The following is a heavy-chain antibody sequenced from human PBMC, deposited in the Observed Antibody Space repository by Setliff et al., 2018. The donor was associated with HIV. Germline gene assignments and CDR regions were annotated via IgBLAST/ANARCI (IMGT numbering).Heavy chain of an antibody. D-gene: IGHD2-2*01. Sequence: SETLSLTCTVSGDSIRSNFNYWGWIRQPPGKGLEWLAIIYYSGSNYDNPSLKSRVTISVDTSKNQFSLNLSSVTAADTAVYYCARVDCSGTSCYRDSYYYMDVWGKGTTVTVSS. CDR2: IYYSGSN. V-gene: IGHV4-39*01. J-gene: IGHJ6*03. CDR1: GDSIRSNFNY. CDR3: ARVDCSGTSCYRDSYYYMDV.